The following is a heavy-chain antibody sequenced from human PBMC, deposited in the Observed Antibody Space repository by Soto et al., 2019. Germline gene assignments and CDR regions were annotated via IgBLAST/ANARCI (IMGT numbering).Heavy chain of an antibody. Sequence: QVQLVQSGAEVKKPGSSVKVSCKASGGTFSSYAISWVRQAPGQGLEWMGGIIPIFGTAHYAQKFQGRVTMTADESTSTANMELSRLSSDDTGVYYCARTALYYYYDSSGYYGGSWYGMDVWGQGTTVTVSS. J-gene: IGHJ6*02. CDR3: ARTALYYYYDSSGYYGGSWYGMDV. CDR2: IIPIFGTA. D-gene: IGHD3-22*01. V-gene: IGHV1-69*01. CDR1: GGTFSSYA.